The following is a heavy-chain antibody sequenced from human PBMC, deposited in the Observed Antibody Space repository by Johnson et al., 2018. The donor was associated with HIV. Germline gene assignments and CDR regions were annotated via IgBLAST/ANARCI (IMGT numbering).Heavy chain of an antibody. CDR2: ISSSGSTI. J-gene: IGHJ3*02. CDR3: TTRLNSGTYWGVALDI. Sequence: QVQLVESGGGLIQPGGSLRLSCVGSGFTVSSNYMSWVRQAPGKGLEWVSYISSSGSTIYYADSVKGRFTISRDNAKNSLYLQMNSLRAEDTALYYCTTRLNSGTYWGVALDIWGPGTMVIVSP. CDR1: GFTVSSNY. D-gene: IGHD1-26*01. V-gene: IGHV3-11*01.